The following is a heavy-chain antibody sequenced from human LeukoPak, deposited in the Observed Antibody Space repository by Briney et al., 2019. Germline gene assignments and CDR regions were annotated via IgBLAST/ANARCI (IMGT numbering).Heavy chain of an antibody. Sequence: PSETLSLTCTVSGGSISSSSYYWGWIRQPPGKGLEWIGTIYYSGTTYYNPSLKSRVTVSVDTSKNQFSLKLSSVTAADTAVYYCAREGLNMVRGVIPKEAWGWFDPWGQGTLVTVSS. D-gene: IGHD3-10*01. CDR2: IYYSGTT. V-gene: IGHV4-39*07. J-gene: IGHJ5*02. CDR1: GGSISSSSYY. CDR3: AREGLNMVRGVIPKEAWGWFDP.